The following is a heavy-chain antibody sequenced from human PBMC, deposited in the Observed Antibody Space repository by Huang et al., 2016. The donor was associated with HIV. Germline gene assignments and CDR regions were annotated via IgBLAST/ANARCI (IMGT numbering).Heavy chain of an antibody. J-gene: IGHJ3*02. CDR3: ARAGGFEI. D-gene: IGHD2-15*01. Sequence: EEHLVESGGGLVQPGGSLRLSGEASGFKFSNYWMQWVRQAPGKGLMWVARIKIDGRTTDYADSVKGRFTSSRDNAKNTLYLQMSSLTAEDTAIYYCARAGGFEIWGQGTVVTVSS. CDR1: GFKFSNYW. V-gene: IGHV3-74*01. CDR2: IKIDGRTT.